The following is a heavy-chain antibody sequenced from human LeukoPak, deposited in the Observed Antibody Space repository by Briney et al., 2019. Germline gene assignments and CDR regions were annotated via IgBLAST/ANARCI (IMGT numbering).Heavy chain of an antibody. V-gene: IGHV1-2*02. J-gene: IGHJ5*02. D-gene: IGHD6-13*01. Sequence: ASVTVSCKASGYTFTGYYMHWVRQAPGQGLEWMGWINPNSGGTNYAQKFQGRVTMTRDTSISTAYMELSRLRSDDKAVYYCAREGLDSSSWYHYWFDPWGQGTLVTVSS. CDR3: AREGLDSSSWYHYWFDP. CDR2: INPNSGGT. CDR1: GYTFTGYY.